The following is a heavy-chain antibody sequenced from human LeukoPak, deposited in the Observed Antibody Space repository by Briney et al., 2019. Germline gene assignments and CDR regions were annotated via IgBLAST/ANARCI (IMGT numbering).Heavy chain of an antibody. CDR2: VYYSGGT. CDR1: GASISSSIHY. J-gene: IGHJ5*01. CDR3: ARVTTGWTTLDS. V-gene: IGHV4-39*02. D-gene: IGHD1-1*01. Sequence: PSETLSLTCAVSGASISSSIHYWGWVRQPPGKGLEWIGSVYYSGGTYYNPSLESRLTISVDTSNNRFSLRLKSVTAADTAVFYCARVTTGWTTLDSWGQGILVTVSS.